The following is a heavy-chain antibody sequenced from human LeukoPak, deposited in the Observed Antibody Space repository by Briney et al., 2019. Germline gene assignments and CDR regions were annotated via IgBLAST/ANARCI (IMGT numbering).Heavy chain of an antibody. V-gene: IGHV3-23*01. CDR2: ISVTGADR. J-gene: IGHJ4*02. CDR3: VTLHDFWSGYFNFDS. Sequence: GESLRLSCEASGITFSGYGMSWARQAPGKGLEWVAAISVTGADRYYADSLKGRFTISRDNSKNTLYLQMNTLSAEDTAVYYCVTLHDFWSGYFNFDSWGQGTLVTVSS. D-gene: IGHD3-3*01. CDR1: GITFSGYG.